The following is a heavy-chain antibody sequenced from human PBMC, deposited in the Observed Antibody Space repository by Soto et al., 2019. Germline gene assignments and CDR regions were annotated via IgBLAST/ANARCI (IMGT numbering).Heavy chain of an antibody. J-gene: IGHJ4*02. CDR3: ARGPHDYGDSGEY. V-gene: IGHV3-11*03. Sequence: PGGSLRLSCAASGFTFSDYYMSWIRQAPGKGLEWVSYISSSSSYTNYADSVKGRFTISRDNAKDSLYLQMNSLRAEDTAVYYCARGPHDYGDSGEYWGKGTLVTVSS. D-gene: IGHD4-17*01. CDR1: GFTFSDYY. CDR2: ISSSSSYT.